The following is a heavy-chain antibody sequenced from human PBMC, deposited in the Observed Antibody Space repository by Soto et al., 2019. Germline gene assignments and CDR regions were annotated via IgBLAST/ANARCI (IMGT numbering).Heavy chain of an antibody. CDR3: ARDVSSGWGDYYYYYRDV. J-gene: IGHJ6*03. CDR2: ISSNGGST. Sequence: GSLRLSCAASGFTFSSYAMHWVRQAPGKGLEYVSAISSNGGSTYYANSVKGRCTISRDNSKNTLYLQMGSLRAEDMAVYYCARDVSSGWGDYYYYYRDVWGKGTTVTVSS. D-gene: IGHD6-19*01. V-gene: IGHV3-64*01. CDR1: GFTFSSYA.